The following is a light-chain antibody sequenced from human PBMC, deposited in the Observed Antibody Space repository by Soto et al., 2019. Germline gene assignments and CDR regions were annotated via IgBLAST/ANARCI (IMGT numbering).Light chain of an antibody. J-gene: IGLJ2*01. V-gene: IGLV1-51*02. Sequence: QSVLTQPPSVSAAPGQKVTISCSGSSSNIGNNYVSWYQQLPGTAPKLPIYENNKRPSGIPDRFSGSKSGTSATLGITGLQTGDEADYYCGTWDSSLSAVVFGGGTQLTVL. CDR1: SSNIGNNY. CDR2: ENN. CDR3: GTWDSSLSAVV.